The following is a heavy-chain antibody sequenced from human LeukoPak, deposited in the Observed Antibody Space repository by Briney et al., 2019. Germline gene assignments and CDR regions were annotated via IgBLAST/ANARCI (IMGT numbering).Heavy chain of an antibody. CDR1: GYSFTSYA. V-gene: IGHV1-2*02. D-gene: IGHD3-10*01. Sequence: ASVKVSCKASGYSFTSYALNWVRQAPGQGLEWMGWINPNSGGTNYAQKFQGRVTMTRDTSISTAYMELSRLRSEDTAVYYCAAGVYMVLDYWGQGTLVTVSS. J-gene: IGHJ4*02. CDR2: INPNSGGT. CDR3: AAGVYMVLDY.